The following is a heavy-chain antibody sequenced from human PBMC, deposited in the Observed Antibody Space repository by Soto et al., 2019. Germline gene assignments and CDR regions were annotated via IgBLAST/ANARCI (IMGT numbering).Heavy chain of an antibody. V-gene: IGHV3-49*04. Sequence: SRRLSCPGSGFNFWNYAMSWVRQAPGKGPEWVGFIRSETYGGTPDDAASLRGRFTISRDDSKSIAYSEINSLQTDDTAVYYCTRYYHATNGYYVYWGKG. CDR2: IRSETYGGTP. CDR3: TRYYHATNGYYVY. J-gene: IGHJ4*02. CDR1: GFNFWNYA. D-gene: IGHD3-10*01.